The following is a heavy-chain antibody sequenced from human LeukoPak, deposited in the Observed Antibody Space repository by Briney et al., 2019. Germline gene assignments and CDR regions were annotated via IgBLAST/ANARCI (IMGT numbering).Heavy chain of an antibody. J-gene: IGHJ4*02. D-gene: IGHD4-23*01. CDR2: ISYDGSNK. Sequence: GRSLRLSCAASGFTFSSYAMHWVRQAPGKGLEWVAVISYDGSNKYYADSVKGRFTISRDNSKNTLYLQMNSLRAEDTAVYYCARAGYRGEVTPRSYFDYWGQGTLVTVSS. CDR1: GFTFSSYA. V-gene: IGHV3-30*04. CDR3: ARAGYRGEVTPRSYFDY.